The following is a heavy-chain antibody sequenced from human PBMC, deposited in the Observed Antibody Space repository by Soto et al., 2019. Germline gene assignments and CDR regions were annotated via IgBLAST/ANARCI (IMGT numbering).Heavy chain of an antibody. CDR3: AREDIVVVVAALDY. D-gene: IGHD2-15*01. CDR1: GFTFSSYG. Sequence: QVQLVESGGGVVQPGRSLRLSCAASGFTFSSYGMHWVRQAPGKGLEWVAVIWYDGSNKYYADSVKGRFTISRDNSKNTLYLQMNSMRAEDTAVYYCAREDIVVVVAALDYWGQGTLVTVSS. V-gene: IGHV3-33*01. J-gene: IGHJ4*02. CDR2: IWYDGSNK.